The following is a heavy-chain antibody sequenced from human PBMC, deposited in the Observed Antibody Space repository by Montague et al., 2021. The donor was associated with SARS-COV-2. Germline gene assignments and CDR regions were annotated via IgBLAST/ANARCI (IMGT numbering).Heavy chain of an antibody. V-gene: IGHV3-9*01. CDR3: TKDIRPGGADV. Sequence: SLRLSCATSAFTYDGFAMHWVRQAPGKGLEWVSGIDFNSGRLDYADSVRGRFIVSRDNAKNSLYLQMNSLIAEDTAVYYCTKDIRPGGADVWGQGTTVTVSS. D-gene: IGHD3-16*01. J-gene: IGHJ6*02. CDR2: IDFNSGRL. CDR1: AFTYDGFA.